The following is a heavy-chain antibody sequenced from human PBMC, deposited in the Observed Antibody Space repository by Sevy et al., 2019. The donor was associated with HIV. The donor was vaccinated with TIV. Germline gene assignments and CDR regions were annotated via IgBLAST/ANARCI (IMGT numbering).Heavy chain of an antibody. Sequence: GGSLRLSCAASGFTFSSYSMNWVRQAPGKGLEWVSYISSSSSTIYYADSVKGRFTISRDSAKNSLYLQMNSLRDEDTTVYYCARDGDPYYYDSSGYYLQPSFDYWGQGTLVTVSS. D-gene: IGHD3-22*01. V-gene: IGHV3-48*02. CDR1: GFTFSSYS. CDR3: ARDGDPYYYDSSGYYLQPSFDY. CDR2: ISSSSSTI. J-gene: IGHJ4*02.